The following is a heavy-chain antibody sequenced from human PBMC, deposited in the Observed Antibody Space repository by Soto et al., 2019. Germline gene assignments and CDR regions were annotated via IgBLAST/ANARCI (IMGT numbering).Heavy chain of an antibody. V-gene: IGHV3-30*18. CDR2: ISYDGSNK. D-gene: IGHD5-12*01. CDR3: AKSLVATTRRAKRGHPYHDAFDI. CDR1: GFTFSSYG. J-gene: IGHJ3*02. Sequence: QVQLVESGGGVVQPGRSLRLSCAASGFTFSSYGMHWVRQAPGKGLEWVAVISYDGSNKYYADSVKGRFTISRDNSKNTLYLQMNSLGAEDTAVYYCAKSLVATTRRAKRGHPYHDAFDIWGQGTMVTVSS.